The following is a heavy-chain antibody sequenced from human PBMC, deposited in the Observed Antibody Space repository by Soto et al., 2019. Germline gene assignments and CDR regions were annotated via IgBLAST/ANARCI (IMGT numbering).Heavy chain of an antibody. CDR1: GGSISSGDYY. J-gene: IGHJ5*02. CDR3: ARDKNSYYYDSSGPVWFDP. V-gene: IGHV4-30-4*01. D-gene: IGHD3-22*01. CDR2: IYYSGST. Sequence: TLSLTCTVSGGSISSGDYYWSWIRQPPGKGLEWIGYIYYSGSTYYNPSLRSRVTISVDTSKNQFSLKLSSVTAADTAVYYCARDKNSYYYDSSGPVWFDPWGQGTLVTVPS.